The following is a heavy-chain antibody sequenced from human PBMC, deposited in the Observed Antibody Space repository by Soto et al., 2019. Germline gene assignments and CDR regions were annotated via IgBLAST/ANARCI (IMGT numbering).Heavy chain of an antibody. V-gene: IGHV1-69*09. Sequence: QVQLVQSGAEVKQPASSVKVSCKTSGGTFVRHVISWVRQAPGQGPEWMGKINPLSGISNYAQKFQDRVTFTADTDSSTAYMELSSLRSDDTAVYYCATPACAATWCSPSHNLDHWGQGTLVTVSS. D-gene: IGHD2-2*01. J-gene: IGHJ4*02. CDR3: ATPACAATWCSPSHNLDH. CDR1: GGTFVRHV. CDR2: INPLSGIS.